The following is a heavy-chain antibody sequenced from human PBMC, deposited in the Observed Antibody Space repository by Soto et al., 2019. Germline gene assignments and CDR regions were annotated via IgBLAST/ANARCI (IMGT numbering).Heavy chain of an antibody. V-gene: IGHV3-23*01. Sequence: GGSLRLSCAASGFTFSSYAMSWVRQAPGKGLEWVSAISGSGGSTYYADSVKGRFTISRDNSKNTLYLQMNSLRAEDTAVYYCAKHFGVVIIPLGRWFDPWGQGTLVTVSS. CDR1: GFTFSSYA. CDR3: AKHFGVVIIPLGRWFDP. D-gene: IGHD3-3*01. CDR2: ISGSGGST. J-gene: IGHJ5*02.